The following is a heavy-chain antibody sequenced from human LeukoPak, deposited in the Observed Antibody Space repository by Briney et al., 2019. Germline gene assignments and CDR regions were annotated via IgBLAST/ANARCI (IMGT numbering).Heavy chain of an antibody. Sequence: SETLSLTCTVSGASISGYYWSRIRQPPGKGLEWIGYISYTGSTNYNPSLKSPVTISVDTSKNQFSLKLSSVTAADTAVYFCAGRGMYYYGYWGQGTLVTVSS. J-gene: IGHJ4*02. CDR1: GASISGYY. CDR3: AGRGMYYYGY. D-gene: IGHD3-10*01. CDR2: ISYTGST. V-gene: IGHV4-59*01.